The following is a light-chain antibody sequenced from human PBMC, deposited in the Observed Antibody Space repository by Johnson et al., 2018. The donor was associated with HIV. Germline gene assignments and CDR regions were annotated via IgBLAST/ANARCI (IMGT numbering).Light chain of an antibody. CDR3: ATWDSSLNPHYF. V-gene: IGLV1-51*01. J-gene: IGLJ1*01. Sequence: QSVLTQPPSVSAAAGQKVTISCSGTYSNIEHNYVSWYQQLPGTAPKLLIYGTTKRPSGIPDRFSASTSCPSATLGTTGLQTGDEADYYCATWDSSLNPHYFFGTGTKVTVL. CDR2: GTT. CDR1: YSNIEHNY.